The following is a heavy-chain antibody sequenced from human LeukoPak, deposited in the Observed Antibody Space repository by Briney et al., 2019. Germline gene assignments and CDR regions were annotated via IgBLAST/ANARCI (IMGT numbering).Heavy chain of an antibody. CDR3: AADQSFVQWLVRERAFDI. V-gene: IGHV1-58*01. Sequence: SVNVSCKASGFTFTSSAVQWVRQARGQRLEWIGWIVVGSGNTNYAQKFQERVTITRDMSTSTAYMELSSLRSEDTAVYYCAADQSFVQWLVRERAFDIWGQGTMVTVSS. D-gene: IGHD6-19*01. CDR1: GFTFTSSA. J-gene: IGHJ3*02. CDR2: IVVGSGNT.